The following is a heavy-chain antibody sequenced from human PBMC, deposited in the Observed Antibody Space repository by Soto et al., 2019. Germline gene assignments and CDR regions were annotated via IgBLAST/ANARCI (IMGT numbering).Heavy chain of an antibody. D-gene: IGHD5-18*01. Sequence: QVQLVQSGAEVKKPGSSVKVSCKASAGTFSSYAISWVRQAPGQGLEWMGGIIPIFGTANYSQKFQGRVTITADESTSTAYMELSRLRSEDTAVYYCARLRGYSYGWDEFDPWGQGTLVTVSS. CDR2: IIPIFGTA. CDR3: ARLRGYSYGWDEFDP. V-gene: IGHV1-69*01. CDR1: AGTFSSYA. J-gene: IGHJ5*02.